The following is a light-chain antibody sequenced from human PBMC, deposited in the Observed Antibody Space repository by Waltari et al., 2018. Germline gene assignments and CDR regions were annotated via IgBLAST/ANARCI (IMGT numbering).Light chain of an antibody. V-gene: IGKV1-39*01. CDR3: QQTYTLPRT. CDR2: STS. CDR1: QTISNF. J-gene: IGKJ1*01. Sequence: IQMTQSPSSLSAAVGDSVTITCRPSQTISNFLNWYQQKPGKAPQLLISSTSTLQSCVPSRFSGSESGTDFTLTITTLQPEDFATYYCQQTYTLPRTFGQGTKLEI.